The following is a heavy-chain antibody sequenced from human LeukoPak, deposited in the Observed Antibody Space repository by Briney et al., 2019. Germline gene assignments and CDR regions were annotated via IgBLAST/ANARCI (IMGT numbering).Heavy chain of an antibody. D-gene: IGHD6-19*01. CDR2: IYHSGST. Sequence: SQTLSLTCTVSGGSISSGGYYWSWIRQPPGKGLEWIGYIYHSGSTYYNPSLKSRVTISVDRSKNQFSLKLSSVTAEDTAVYYCTSTYSSGWYNYWGQGTLVTVSS. J-gene: IGHJ4*02. V-gene: IGHV4-30-2*01. CDR1: GGSISSGGYY. CDR3: TSTYSSGWYNY.